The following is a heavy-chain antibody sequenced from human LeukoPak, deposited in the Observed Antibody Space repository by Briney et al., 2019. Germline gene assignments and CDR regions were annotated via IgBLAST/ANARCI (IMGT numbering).Heavy chain of an antibody. V-gene: IGHV3-74*01. Sequence: GGSLRLSCAASGFTFSTYWMHWVRQAPGKGLVWVSRVKSDGSTNYADSVKGRFTISRDNAKNTLSLQMNSLRPEDTGVYYCARAPSEIGGYYPEYFRHWGQGTLVTVSS. J-gene: IGHJ1*01. CDR3: ARAPSEIGGYYPEYFRH. D-gene: IGHD3-3*01. CDR2: VKSDGST. CDR1: GFTFSTYW.